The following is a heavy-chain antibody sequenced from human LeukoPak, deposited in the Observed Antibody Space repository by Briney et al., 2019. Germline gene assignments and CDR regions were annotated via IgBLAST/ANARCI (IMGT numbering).Heavy chain of an antibody. V-gene: IGHV3-21*01. CDR3: ARRIGYYYDSSGYYYKYNWFDP. J-gene: IGHJ5*02. D-gene: IGHD3-22*01. CDR2: ISSSSSYI. Sequence: GGSLRLSCAASGFTFSSYSMNWVRQAPGKGLEWVSSISSSSSYIYYADSVKGRFTISRDNAKNSLYLQMNSLRAEDTAVYYCARRIGYYYDSSGYYYKYNWFDPWGQGTLVTVSS. CDR1: GFTFSSYS.